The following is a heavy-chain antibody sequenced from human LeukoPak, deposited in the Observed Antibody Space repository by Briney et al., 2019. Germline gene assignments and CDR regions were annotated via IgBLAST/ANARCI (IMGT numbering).Heavy chain of an antibody. D-gene: IGHD3-10*01. J-gene: IGHJ4*02. Sequence: ASVKVSCKASGYTFTGYYIQWVRQAPGQGLEWMGWINPNSGDTKYLQKFQGRVTMTRDTSISAAYMELTGLRSDDTAVYYCARRGYGSGTDNSEYWGQGTLVTVSS. CDR2: INPNSGDT. V-gene: IGHV1-2*02. CDR1: GYTFTGYY. CDR3: ARRGYGSGTDNSEY.